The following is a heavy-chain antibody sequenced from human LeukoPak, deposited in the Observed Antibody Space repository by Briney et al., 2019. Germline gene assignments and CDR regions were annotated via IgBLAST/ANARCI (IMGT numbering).Heavy chain of an antibody. CDR3: ASPRRKRGVGATPHAFDI. CDR1: GGSFSGYY. D-gene: IGHD1-26*01. J-gene: IGHJ3*02. Sequence: SKTLSLTCAVYGGSFSGYYWSWIRQPPGKGLEWIGEINHSGSTNYNPSLKSRVTISVDTSKNQFSLKLSSVTAADTAVYYCASPRRKRGVGATPHAFDIWGQGTMVTVSS. V-gene: IGHV4-34*01. CDR2: INHSGST.